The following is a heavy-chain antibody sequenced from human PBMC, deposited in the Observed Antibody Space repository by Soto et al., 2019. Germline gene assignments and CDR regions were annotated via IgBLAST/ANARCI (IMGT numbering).Heavy chain of an antibody. CDR1: GFTFTTYS. D-gene: IGHD1-26*01. V-gene: IGHV3-21*01. J-gene: IGHJ4*02. Sequence: PGGSLRLSCAASGFTFTTYSMNWVRQAPGKGLEWVSSINGRSNYKYYADSVKGRFTISRDNAKSSLYLQMNSLRAEDTAVYYCAREDGIVGATSAFDYWGQGTLVTVSS. CDR3: AREDGIVGATSAFDY. CDR2: INGRSNYK.